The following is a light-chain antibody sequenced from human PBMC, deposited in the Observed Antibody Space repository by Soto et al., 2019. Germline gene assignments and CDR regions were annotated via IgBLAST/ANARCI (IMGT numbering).Light chain of an antibody. V-gene: IGLV2-14*01. Sequence: QSVLTQPAPVSGSPGQSITISCTGTSSDVGGYDYVSWYQLHPGKAPKLMVFEVSNRPSGVSYRFSGSKSGNTASLTISGLQAEEEADYFCSSYSISTAYLFGTGTKVTVL. J-gene: IGLJ1*01. CDR1: SSDVGGYDY. CDR2: EVS. CDR3: SSYSISTAYL.